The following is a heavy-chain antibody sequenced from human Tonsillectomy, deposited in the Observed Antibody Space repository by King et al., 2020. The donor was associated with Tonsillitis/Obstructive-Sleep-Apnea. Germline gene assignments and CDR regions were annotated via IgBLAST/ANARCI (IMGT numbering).Heavy chain of an antibody. CDR1: GGSISSSSYY. D-gene: IGHD6-13*01. J-gene: IGHJ4*02. V-gene: IGHV4-39*01. CDR3: ARYIAAAGTFDY. Sequence: LQLQESGPGLVKPSETLSLTCTVSGGSISSSSYYWGWISQPPAKGRVWIGSIYYSGSTYYNPSLNSRVTISLATSKNQFSLKLSSVTAADTAVYYCARYIAAAGTFDYWGQGTLVTVSS. CDR2: IYYSGST.